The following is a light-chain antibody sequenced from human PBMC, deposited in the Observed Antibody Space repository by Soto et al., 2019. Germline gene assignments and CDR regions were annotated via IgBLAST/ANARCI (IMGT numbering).Light chain of an antibody. CDR1: QSVSSN. Sequence: ERVMTQSPATLSVSPGQRATLSCRASQSVSSNLAWYQQKLGQAPRVLIYDASNRATGIPARFSGSGSGTDFTLTISSLEPEDFAVYYCQQRSNWPPDTFGQGTRLEIK. V-gene: IGKV3-11*01. J-gene: IGKJ5*01. CDR2: DAS. CDR3: QQRSNWPPDT.